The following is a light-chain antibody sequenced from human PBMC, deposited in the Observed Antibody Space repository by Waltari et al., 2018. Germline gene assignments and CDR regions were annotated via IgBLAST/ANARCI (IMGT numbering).Light chain of an antibody. J-gene: IGKJ1*01. CDR2: AAS. V-gene: IGKV1-39*01. Sequence: DIQMTQSPSSLFASVGDRVPITCRASQSISSYLNWYQQKPGKAPKLLIYAASSLQSGVPSRFSGSGAGTDFTLTSSSLQPEEFATYYCQQSYSTLSWTFGQGTKVEIK. CDR1: QSISSY. CDR3: QQSYSTLSWT.